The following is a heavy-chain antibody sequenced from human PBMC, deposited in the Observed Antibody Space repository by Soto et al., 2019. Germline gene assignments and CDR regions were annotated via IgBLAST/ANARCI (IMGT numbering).Heavy chain of an antibody. CDR2: IYHSGGT. D-gene: IGHD6-19*01. J-gene: IGHJ4*02. V-gene: IGHV4-4*02. CDR3: ARDRSSGDTIDY. Sequence: QVQLQESGPGLVKPSGTLSLTCAVSGGSISSNYWWSWVRQSPGKGLEWIGEIYHSGGTNYNPSLKSRVTISVDKSKNQFFLKLNSVTAADTAVYYCARDRSSGDTIDYWGQGTLVTVSS. CDR1: GGSISSNYW.